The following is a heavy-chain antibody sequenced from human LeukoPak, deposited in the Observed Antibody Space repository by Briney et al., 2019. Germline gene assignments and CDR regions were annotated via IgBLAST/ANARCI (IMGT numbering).Heavy chain of an antibody. CDR3: ARDFSINYYDSSGLDY. CDR2: IIPILGIA. Sequence: SVKVSCKASGGTFSSYAISWVRQAPGQGLEWMGRIIPILGIANYAQKFQGRVTITADKSTSTAYMELSSLRSEDTAVYYCARDFSINYYDSSGLDYWGQGTLVTVSS. D-gene: IGHD3-22*01. J-gene: IGHJ4*02. V-gene: IGHV1-69*04. CDR1: GGTFSSYA.